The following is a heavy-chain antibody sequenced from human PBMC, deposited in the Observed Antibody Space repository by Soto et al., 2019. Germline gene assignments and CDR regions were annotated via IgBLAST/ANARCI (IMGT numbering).Heavy chain of an antibody. J-gene: IGHJ4*02. V-gene: IGHV3-23*01. CDR3: AKIITMVRGVPDY. CDR1: GFTFSSYA. CDR2: ISGSGGST. D-gene: IGHD3-10*01. Sequence: GGSLRLSCAASGFTFSSYAMSWVRQAPGKGLEWVSAISGSGGSTYYAGSVKGRFTISRDNSKNTLYLQMNSLRAEDTAVYYCAKIITMVRGVPDYWGQGTLVTVSS.